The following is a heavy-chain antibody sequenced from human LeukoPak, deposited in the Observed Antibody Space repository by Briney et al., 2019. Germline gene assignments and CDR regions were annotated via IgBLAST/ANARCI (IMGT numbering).Heavy chain of an antibody. CDR1: GFTFGDYG. D-gene: IGHD6-13*01. CDR2: INWNGGSK. J-gene: IGHJ4*02. CDR3: ARDHSSSLPII. Sequence: PGGSLRLSCAASGFTFGDYGMSWVRQAPGKGLEWVSGINWNGGSKGYADSVKGRFTISRDNAKNSLYLQMNSLRAEDTALYYCARDHSSSLPIIGGQGTLVSVPS. V-gene: IGHV3-20*04.